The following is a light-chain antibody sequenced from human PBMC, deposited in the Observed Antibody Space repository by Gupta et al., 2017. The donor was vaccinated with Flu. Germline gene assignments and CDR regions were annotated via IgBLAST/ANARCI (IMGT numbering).Light chain of an antibody. CDR2: GVN. Sequence: QSALTQPDSVSGSPGPSSTISCTGTSSDVCGYNYVSWYQQHPGTAPKLMIYGVNNRPSEISNRFSGSKSGNTASLTISGLQAEDEADYYCSSYTSSSTFLAFGGGTKLTVL. CDR1: SSDVCGYNY. V-gene: IGLV2-14*01. CDR3: SSYTSSSTFLA. J-gene: IGLJ2*01.